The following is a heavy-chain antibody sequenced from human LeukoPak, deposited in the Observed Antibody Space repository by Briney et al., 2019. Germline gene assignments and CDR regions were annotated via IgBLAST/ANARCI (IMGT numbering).Heavy chain of an antibody. CDR1: GGSFSGYY. D-gene: IGHD1-26*01. J-gene: IGHJ4*02. CDR3: ARQGAPQPPSYFDY. CDR2: IYYSGST. Sequence: SETLSLTCAVYGGSFSGYYWSWIRQPPGKGLEWIGYIYYSGSTNYNPSLKSRVTISVDTSKNQFSLKLSSVTAADTAVYYCARQGAPQPPSYFDYWGQGTLVTVSS. V-gene: IGHV4-59*08.